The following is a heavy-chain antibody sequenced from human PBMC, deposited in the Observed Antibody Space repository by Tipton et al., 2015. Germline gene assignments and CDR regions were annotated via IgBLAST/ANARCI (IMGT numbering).Heavy chain of an antibody. V-gene: IGHV3-23*01. J-gene: IGHJ6*02. Sequence: LRLSCAASTFTFSTYAMSWVRQAPGKGLEWVSAITGSGGSTYYADSVKGRFTISRDNSKNTLYLQMNSLRAEDTALYYCARDWSNPPFSYYGMDVWGQGTTVTVAS. CDR2: ITGSGGST. CDR1: TFTFSTYA. CDR3: ARDWSNPPFSYYGMDV.